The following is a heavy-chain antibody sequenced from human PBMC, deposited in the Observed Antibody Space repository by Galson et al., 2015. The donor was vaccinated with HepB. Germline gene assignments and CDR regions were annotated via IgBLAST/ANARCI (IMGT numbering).Heavy chain of an antibody. CDR3: AKAASSGYWFDY. D-gene: IGHD3-22*01. Sequence: SLRLSCAASGFTFSSYAMSWVRQAPGKGLEWVSAISGSGGSTYYADSVKGRFTISRDNSKNTLYLRMNSLRAEDTAVYYCAKAASSGYWFDYWGQGTLVTVSS. J-gene: IGHJ4*02. CDR2: ISGSGGST. V-gene: IGHV3-23*01. CDR1: GFTFSSYA.